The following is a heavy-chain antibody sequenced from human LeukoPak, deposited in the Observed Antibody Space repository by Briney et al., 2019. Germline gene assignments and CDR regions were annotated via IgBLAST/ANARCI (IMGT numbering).Heavy chain of an antibody. CDR1: GFTFSSYG. J-gene: IGHJ4*02. V-gene: IGHV3-30*03. CDR3: ATYYYGSGGY. D-gene: IGHD3-10*01. CDR2: ISYDGSNK. Sequence: PGGSLRLSCAASGFTFSSYGMHWARQAPGKGLEWVAVISYDGSNKYYADSVKGRFTISRDNSKNTLYLQMNSLRAEDTAVYYCATYYYGSGGYWGQGTLVTVSS.